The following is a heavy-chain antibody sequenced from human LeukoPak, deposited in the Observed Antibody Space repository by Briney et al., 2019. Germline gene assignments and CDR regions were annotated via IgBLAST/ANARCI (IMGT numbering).Heavy chain of an antibody. D-gene: IGHD2-2*01. CDR3: AREASDIVVVPAANPYYYYYGMDV. CDR1: GGTFSSYA. Sequence: SVKVSCKASGGTFSSYAISWVRQAPGQGLEWMGGIIPIFGTANYAQKFQGRVTITADESTSTAYMELSSLRSEDTAVYYCAREASDIVVVPAANPYYYYYGMDVWGKGTTATVSS. CDR2: IIPIFGTA. J-gene: IGHJ6*04. V-gene: IGHV1-69*13.